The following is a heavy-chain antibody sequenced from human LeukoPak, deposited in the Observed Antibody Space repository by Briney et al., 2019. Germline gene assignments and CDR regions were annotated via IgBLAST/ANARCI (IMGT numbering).Heavy chain of an antibody. CDR1: GFTVSSNY. D-gene: IGHD3-10*01. V-gene: IGHV3-7*01. J-gene: IGHJ1*01. CDR2: IKQDGSEK. Sequence: GGSLRLSCAASGFTVSSNYMSWVRQAPGKGLEWVANIKQDGSEKYYVDSVKGRFTISRDNAKNSLYLQMNSLRAEDTAVYYCARDHYYGSGSYYNFEYFQHWGQGTLVTVSS. CDR3: ARDHYYGSGSYYNFEYFQH.